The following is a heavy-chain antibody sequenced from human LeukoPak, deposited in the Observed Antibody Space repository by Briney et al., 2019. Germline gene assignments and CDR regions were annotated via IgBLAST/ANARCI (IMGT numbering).Heavy chain of an antibody. V-gene: IGHV4-34*01. Sequence: PSETLSLTCAVYGGSFSGYYWIWIRQPPGKGLEWIGEINHSGSTNYNPSLKSRVTISVDTSKKQFSLKLNSVTAADTAVYYCARVMAYFDILTRYSGGSFFDLWGRGTLVTVSS. CDR1: GGSFSGYY. D-gene: IGHD3-9*01. J-gene: IGHJ2*01. CDR2: INHSGST. CDR3: ARVMAYFDILTRYSGGSFFDL.